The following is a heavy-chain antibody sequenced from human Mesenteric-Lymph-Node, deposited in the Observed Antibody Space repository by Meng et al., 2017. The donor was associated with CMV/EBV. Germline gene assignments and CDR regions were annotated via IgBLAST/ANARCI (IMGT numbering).Heavy chain of an antibody. CDR2: IYYSGGT. CDR1: GGSISSSTYY. J-gene: IGHJ6*02. V-gene: IGHV4-39*07. Sequence: SETLSLTCTVSGGSISSSTYYWGWIRQPPGKGLEWIGSIYYSGGTYYNPSLKSRVTISVDTSMNHFSLKLSSVTAADTAVYYCARDDYTAQGDYYYYGMDVWDQGTTVTVSS. D-gene: IGHD4-11*01. CDR3: ARDDYTAQGDYYYYGMDV.